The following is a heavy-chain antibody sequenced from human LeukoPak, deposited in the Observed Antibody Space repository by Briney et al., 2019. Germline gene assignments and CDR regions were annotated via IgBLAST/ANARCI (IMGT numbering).Heavy chain of an antibody. CDR1: GFIFSSYS. D-gene: IGHD3-22*01. V-gene: IGHV3-66*01. Sequence: GGSLRLSCAASGFIFSSYSMSWVRQAPGKGLEWVSVIYSGGSTYYADSVKGRFTISRDNSKNTLYLQMNSLRAEDTAVYYCARDSSGYYERGWFDPWGQGTLVTVSS. CDR3: ARDSSGYYERGWFDP. J-gene: IGHJ5*02. CDR2: IYSGGST.